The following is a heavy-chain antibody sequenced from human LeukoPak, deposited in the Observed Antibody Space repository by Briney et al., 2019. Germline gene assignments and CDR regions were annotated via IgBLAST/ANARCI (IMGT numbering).Heavy chain of an antibody. J-gene: IGHJ1*01. CDR2: IIPIFGTA. V-gene: IGHV1-69*05. D-gene: IGHD3-10*01. CDR3: ARAVVRGDHRPFQH. CDR1: GGAFSRNA. Sequence: ASVKVSCKASGGAFSRNAISWVRQAPGQGLEWMGGIIPIFGTANYAENFQGRVTITTDEITSTAYMELRSLRSEDTAVYYCARAVVRGDHRPFQHWGQGTLVTVSS.